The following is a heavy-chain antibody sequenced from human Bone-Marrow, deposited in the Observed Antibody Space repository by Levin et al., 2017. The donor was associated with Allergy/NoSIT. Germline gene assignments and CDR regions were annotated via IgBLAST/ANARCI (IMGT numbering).Heavy chain of an antibody. V-gene: IGHV1-69*13. J-gene: IGHJ4*02. CDR2: IIPMSGAS. CDR3: ARTSDYGDFAAPFEY. D-gene: IGHD4-17*01. Sequence: SVKVSCKASGGTVRAYGIFWVRQGPGQGLEWIGGIIPMSGASNYAQRFQGRVKTTADESTGTAYMELFSLTSDDTGVYYCARTSDYGDFAAPFEYWGQGTLVTVSS. CDR1: GGTVRAYG.